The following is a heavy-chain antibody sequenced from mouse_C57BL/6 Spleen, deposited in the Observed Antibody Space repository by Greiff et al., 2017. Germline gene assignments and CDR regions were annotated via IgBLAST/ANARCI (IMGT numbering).Heavy chain of an antibody. J-gene: IGHJ3*01. CDR3: AGGCLFAY. CDR2: IYPGDGDT. D-gene: IGHD6-5*01. V-gene: IGHV1-82*01. CDR1: GYAFSSSW. Sequence: QVQLQQSGPELVKPGASVKISCKASGYAFSSSWMNWVKQRPGKGLEWIGRIYPGDGDTNYNGKFKGKATLTADKSSSTAYSQLSSLTSEDSGVSCCAGGCLFAYWGQGTLVTVSA.